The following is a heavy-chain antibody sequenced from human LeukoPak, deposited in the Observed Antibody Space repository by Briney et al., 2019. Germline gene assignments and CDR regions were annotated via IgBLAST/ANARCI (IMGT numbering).Heavy chain of an antibody. J-gene: IGHJ3*02. Sequence: ASVKVSCKVSGYTLTELSMHWVRQAPGKGLEWMGGFDPEDGETIYAQKFQGRVTMTEDTSTDTAYMELSSLRSEDTAVYYCATERLTGTTWLGHKKDAFDIWGQGTMVTVSS. V-gene: IGHV1-24*01. D-gene: IGHD1-7*01. CDR3: ATERLTGTTWLGHKKDAFDI. CDR2: FDPEDGET. CDR1: GYTLTELS.